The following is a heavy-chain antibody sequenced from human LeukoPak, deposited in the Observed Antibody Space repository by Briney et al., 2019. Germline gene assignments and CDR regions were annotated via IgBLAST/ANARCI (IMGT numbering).Heavy chain of an antibody. J-gene: IGHJ4*02. CDR2: ISSSGSTI. V-gene: IGHV3-48*03. D-gene: IGHD3-10*01. Sequence: GGSLRLSCAASGFTFSSYEMNWVRQAPGKGLEWVSYISSSGSTIYYADSVKGRFTISRDNAKNSLYLQMNSLRAEDTAVYYCAKDFTGRRPSITMVRGAWGGQGTLVTVSS. CDR3: AKDFTGRRPSITMVRGAW. CDR1: GFTFSSYE.